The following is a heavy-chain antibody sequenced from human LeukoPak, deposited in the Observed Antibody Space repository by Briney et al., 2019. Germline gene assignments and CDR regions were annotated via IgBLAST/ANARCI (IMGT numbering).Heavy chain of an antibody. J-gene: IGHJ4*02. D-gene: IGHD6-6*01. CDR3: ARRRGQYSSSGFDY. V-gene: IGHV4-34*01. CDR1: GGSFSGYY. CDR2: INHSGST. Sequence: SETLSLTCAAYGGSFSGYYWSWIRQPPGKGLEWIGEINHSGSTNYNPSLKSRVTISVDTSKNQFSLKLSSVTAADTAVYYCARRRGQYSSSGFDYWGQGTLVTVSS.